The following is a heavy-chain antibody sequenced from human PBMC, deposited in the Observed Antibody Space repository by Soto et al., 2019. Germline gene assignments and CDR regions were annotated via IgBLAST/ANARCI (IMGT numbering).Heavy chain of an antibody. D-gene: IGHD2-15*01. CDR2: IYWDDDK. J-gene: IGHJ4*02. Sequence: QITLKESGPTLVKPTQTLTLTRTFSGFSLSTSGVGVGWIRQPPGKALEWLALIYWDDDKRYSPSLKSRLTITKDTSKNQVVLTMTNMEPVDTATYYCAHTRRYSCSGGSCYPFDYWGQGTLVTVSS. CDR1: GFSLSTSGVG. V-gene: IGHV2-5*02. CDR3: AHTRRYSCSGGSCYPFDY.